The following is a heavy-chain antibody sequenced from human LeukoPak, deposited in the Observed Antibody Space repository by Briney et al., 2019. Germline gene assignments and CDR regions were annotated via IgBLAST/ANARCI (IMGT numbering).Heavy chain of an antibody. CDR2: VYYTGGT. CDR3: VSNSSSSPWFDP. V-gene: IGHV4-39*02. Sequence: SETLSLTCTVSGSSISSYTHYWGWIRQPPGKGLEWIATVYYTGGTYYNPSLKSRVTISIDTSRNHFSLKLTSVIVADTAMYYCVSNSSSSPWFDPWGQGTLVTVSS. CDR1: GSSISSYTHY. D-gene: IGHD6-6*01. J-gene: IGHJ5*02.